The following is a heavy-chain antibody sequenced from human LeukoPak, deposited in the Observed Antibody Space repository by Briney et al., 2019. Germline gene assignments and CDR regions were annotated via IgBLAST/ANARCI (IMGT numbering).Heavy chain of an antibody. V-gene: IGHV4-59*01. Sequence: PSETLSLTCAVYGGSFSGYYWSWIRQPPGKGLEWIGYIYYSGSTNYNPSLKSRVTISVDTSKNQFSLKLSSVTAADTAVYYCARGLGDYLEAWYAFDIWGQGTMVTVPS. CDR2: IYYSGST. CDR3: ARGLGDYLEAWYAFDI. J-gene: IGHJ3*02. CDR1: GGSFSGYY. D-gene: IGHD4-17*01.